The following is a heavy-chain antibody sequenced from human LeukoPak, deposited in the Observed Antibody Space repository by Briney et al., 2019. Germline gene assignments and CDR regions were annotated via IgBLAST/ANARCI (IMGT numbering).Heavy chain of an antibody. V-gene: IGHV3-48*02. CDR3: ARAPLVRGLIPPFDY. D-gene: IGHD3-10*01. CDR1: GFTFSSYS. Sequence: GGSLRLSCAASGFTFSSYSMNWVRQAPGKGLEWVSFIISDSSAIYYADSVKGRFTISRDNAENSLYLQMNSLRDEDTAVYYCARAPLVRGLIPPFDYWGQGTLVSVSP. CDR2: IISDSSAI. J-gene: IGHJ4*02.